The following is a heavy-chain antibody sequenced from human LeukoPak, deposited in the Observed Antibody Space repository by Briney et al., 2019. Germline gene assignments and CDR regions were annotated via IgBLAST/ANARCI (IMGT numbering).Heavy chain of an antibody. V-gene: IGHV4-59*12. J-gene: IGHJ4*02. Sequence: PSETLSLTCTVSGGSISGYYWSWIRQPPGKGLEWIGYIYHSGSTYYNPSLKSRVTISVDRSKNQFSLKLSSVTAADTAVYYCARGPAGYSSSWYGGGDWGQGTLVTVSS. CDR3: ARGPAGYSSSWYGGGD. D-gene: IGHD6-13*01. CDR1: GGSISGYY. CDR2: IYHSGST.